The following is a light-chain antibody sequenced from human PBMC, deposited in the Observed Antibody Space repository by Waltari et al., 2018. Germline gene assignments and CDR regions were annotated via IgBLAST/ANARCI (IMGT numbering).Light chain of an antibody. J-gene: IGLJ7*01. V-gene: IGLV1-51*02. CDR1: RSNLGNYS. CDR2: ENT. CDR3: GTWDSSLSGAV. Sequence: QSVLTPPPSVSAAPGQRVTISCSGRRSNLGNYSVSWYRQFPGTAPKLLIYENTERPSGIPGRFSGSKSGTSATLDITGLQAGDEADYYCGTWDSSLSGAVFGGGTHLTVL.